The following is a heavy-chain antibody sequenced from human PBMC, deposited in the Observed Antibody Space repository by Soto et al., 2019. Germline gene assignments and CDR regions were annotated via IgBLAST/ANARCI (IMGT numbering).Heavy chain of an antibody. D-gene: IGHD3-10*01. Sequence: QLQLQESGPGLVKPSETLSLTCTVSGGSISSSSYYWGWIRQPPGKGLEWIGRTYYSGSTYYNPSLKSRVTISEDTSKNKFSLKLSSVTAADTAVYYCARQFRSTMVRGVIISNWFDPWGQGTLVTVSS. J-gene: IGHJ5*02. CDR3: ARQFRSTMVRGVIISNWFDP. CDR1: GGSISSSSYY. CDR2: TYYSGST. V-gene: IGHV4-39*01.